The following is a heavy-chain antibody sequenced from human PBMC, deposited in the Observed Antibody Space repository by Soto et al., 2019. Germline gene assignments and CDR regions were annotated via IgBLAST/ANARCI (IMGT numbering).Heavy chain of an antibody. V-gene: IGHV1-3*01. J-gene: IGHJ4*02. CDR2: INAGNGNT. CDR1: GYTFTSYA. Sequence: QVQLVQSGAEVKKPGASVKVSCKASGYTFTSYAMHWVRQAPGQRLEWMGWINAGNGNTKYSQKFQGRATNNRDTSASTAYMELSSLRSEDTAVYYCARAQPNPKGGDWGQGTLVTVSS. CDR3: ARAQPNPKGGD. D-gene: IGHD3-16*01.